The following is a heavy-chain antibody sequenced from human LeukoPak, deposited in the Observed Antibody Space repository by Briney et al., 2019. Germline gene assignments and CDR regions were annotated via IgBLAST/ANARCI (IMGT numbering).Heavy chain of an antibody. D-gene: IGHD3-3*01. V-gene: IGHV3-30-3*01. J-gene: IGHJ4*02. CDR2: ISYDGSNK. Sequence: GGSLRLSCAASGFTFSSYAMHWVRQAPGKGLEWVAVISYDGSNKYYADSVKGRFTISRDNSKNTLYLQMNSLRAEDTAVYYCARESGYYPLLDYWGQGTLVTVSS. CDR1: GFTFSSYA. CDR3: ARESGYYPLLDY.